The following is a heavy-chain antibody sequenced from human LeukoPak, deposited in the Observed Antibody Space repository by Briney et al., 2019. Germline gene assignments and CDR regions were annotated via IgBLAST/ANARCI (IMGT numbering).Heavy chain of an antibody. CDR2: ISGSGDST. J-gene: IGHJ6*02. V-gene: IGHV3-23*01. D-gene: IGHD2-2*01. CDR3: ARGSQRGAAANYYGMDV. Sequence: GGSLRLSCAASGFTFSSYAMSWVRQAPGKGLEWVSAISGSGDSTYYADSVKGRFTISRDNSKNTLYLQMNSLRAEDTAVYYCARGSQRGAAANYYGMDVWGQGTTVTVSS. CDR1: GFTFSSYA.